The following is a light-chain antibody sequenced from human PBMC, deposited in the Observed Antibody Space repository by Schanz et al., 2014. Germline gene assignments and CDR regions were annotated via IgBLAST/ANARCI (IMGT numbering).Light chain of an antibody. V-gene: IGLV1-40*01. CDR2: GNS. Sequence: QSVLTQPPSVSGAPGQRVTISCTGSSSNIGAGYDVHWYQQLPGTAPKLLIYGNSNRPSGVPDRFSGSKSGNTASLTISGLQAEDEADYYCNSFTSSHTHVFGGGTKLTVL. CDR3: NSFTSSHTHV. J-gene: IGLJ3*02. CDR1: SSNIGAGYD.